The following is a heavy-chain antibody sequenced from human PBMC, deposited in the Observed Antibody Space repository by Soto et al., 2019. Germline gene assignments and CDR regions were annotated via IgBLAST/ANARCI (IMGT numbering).Heavy chain of an antibody. CDR1: GYTFTSYG. D-gene: IGHD6-13*01. Sequence: QVQLVQSGAEVKKPGASVKVSCKASGYTFTSYGISWVRQTPGQGLEWMGWISAYNGNTNYAQKLQGRVTMTTDTXXSTAYMELRSLRSDDTAVYYCANDSSWYPTGWFDPWGQGTLVTVSS. CDR2: ISAYNGNT. J-gene: IGHJ5*02. V-gene: IGHV1-18*01. CDR3: ANDSSWYPTGWFDP.